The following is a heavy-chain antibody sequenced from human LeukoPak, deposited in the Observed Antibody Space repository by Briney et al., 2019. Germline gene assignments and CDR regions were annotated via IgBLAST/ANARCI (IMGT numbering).Heavy chain of an antibody. J-gene: IGHJ4*02. Sequence: PGGSLRLSCAASGFTFSSYSMNWVRQAPGKGLEWVSSISSSSSYIYYADSVKGRFTIPRDNAKNSLYLQMNSLRAEDTAVYYCARGGVVVPAASYWGQGTLVTVSS. V-gene: IGHV3-21*01. D-gene: IGHD2-2*01. CDR2: ISSSSSYI. CDR1: GFTFSSYS. CDR3: ARGGVVVPAASY.